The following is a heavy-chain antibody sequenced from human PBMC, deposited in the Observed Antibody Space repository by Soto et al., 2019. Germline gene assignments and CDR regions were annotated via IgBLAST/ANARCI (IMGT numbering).Heavy chain of an antibody. V-gene: IGHV1-2*02. J-gene: IGHJ4*02. CDR3: AREAVVRGGITKSFDY. Sequence: APMNGSWQASEYPFTGDYMHCVRQAPGQGLEWMGWINPNSGATTYAQKFQARVTMTRDTSISPAYMELSRLRSDDTAVYYCAREAVVRGGITKSFDYWGQGTMVTVSS. CDR2: INPNSGAT. D-gene: IGHD3-10*01. CDR1: EYPFTGDY.